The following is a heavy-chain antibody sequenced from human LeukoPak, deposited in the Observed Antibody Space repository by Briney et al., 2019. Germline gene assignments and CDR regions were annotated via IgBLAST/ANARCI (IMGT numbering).Heavy chain of an antibody. Sequence: PSETLSLTCTVSGYSISSGYYWGWIRQPPGKGLEWIGSIYHSGSTYYNPSLKSRVTISVDTSKNQFSLKLSSVTAADTAVYYCARAGGYYDILTGYYRTHAFDIWGQGTMVTVSS. D-gene: IGHD3-9*01. CDR2: IYHSGST. J-gene: IGHJ3*02. CDR3: ARAGGYYDILTGYYRTHAFDI. V-gene: IGHV4-38-2*02. CDR1: GYSISSGYY.